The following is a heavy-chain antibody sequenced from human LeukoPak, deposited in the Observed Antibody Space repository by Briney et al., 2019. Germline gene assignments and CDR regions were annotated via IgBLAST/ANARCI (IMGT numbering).Heavy chain of an antibody. V-gene: IGHV3-30*03. CDR3: ATSLYYYDSSGYPDY. CDR2: ISYDGNNK. J-gene: IGHJ4*02. D-gene: IGHD3-22*01. Sequence: GGSLRLSCVVSGFTFRTFVMHWVRQAPGKGLECVTVISYDGNNKYYADSVKGRFTISRDNSKNTLYLQMNSLRAEDTAVYYCATSLYYYDSSGYPDYWGQGTLVTVSS. CDR1: GFTFRTFV.